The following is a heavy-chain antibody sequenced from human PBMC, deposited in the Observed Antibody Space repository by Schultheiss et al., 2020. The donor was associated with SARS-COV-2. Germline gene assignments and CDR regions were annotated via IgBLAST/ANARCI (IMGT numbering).Heavy chain of an antibody. Sequence: GGSLRLSCAASGFSLSSYGMHWVRQAPGKGLEWVADIKQDGSEKYYVDSMKGHITISRDNAKNSLYLQMNNLRVEDTAVYYCARGAYSSSPRWGQGTLVTVSS. CDR1: GFSLSSYG. V-gene: IGHV3-7*03. CDR3: ARGAYSSSPR. CDR2: IKQDGSEK. J-gene: IGHJ4*02. D-gene: IGHD6-6*01.